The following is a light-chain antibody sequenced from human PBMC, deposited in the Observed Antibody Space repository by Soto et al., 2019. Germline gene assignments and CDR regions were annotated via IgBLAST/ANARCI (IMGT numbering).Light chain of an antibody. CDR1: QSVSSSY. J-gene: IGKJ5*01. CDR2: GAS. Sequence: EIVLTQSPGTLSLSPGERATLSCRASQSVSSSYLAWYQQKPGQAPRIIIYGASSRATGIPDRFSGSGSGTDFTLTISRLEPEDVAVYYCQQYGSSPVTLGQGTRLEIK. CDR3: QQYGSSPVT. V-gene: IGKV3-20*01.